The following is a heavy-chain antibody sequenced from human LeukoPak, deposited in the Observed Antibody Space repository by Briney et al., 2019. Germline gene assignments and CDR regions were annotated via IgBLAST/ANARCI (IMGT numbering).Heavy chain of an antibody. V-gene: IGHV3-30*02. CDR2: IRYDGSNK. J-gene: IGHJ4*02. CDR1: GFTFSSYG. D-gene: IGHD6-13*01. Sequence: GGSLRLSCAASGFTFSSYGMHWVRQAPGKGLEWVAFIRYDGSNKYYADSVKGRFTISRDNSKNTLYLQMNSLRAEDTAVYYCAKEIIAAAGMKHFDYWGQGTLVTVSS. CDR3: AKEIIAAAGMKHFDY.